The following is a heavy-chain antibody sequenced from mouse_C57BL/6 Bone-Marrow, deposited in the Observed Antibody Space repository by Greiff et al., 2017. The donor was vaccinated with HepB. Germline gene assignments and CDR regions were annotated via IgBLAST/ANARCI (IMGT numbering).Heavy chain of an antibody. J-gene: IGHJ3*01. D-gene: IGHD1-1*01. V-gene: IGHV1-81*01. CDR2: IYPRSGNT. Sequence: QVQLQQSGAELARPGASVKLSCKASGYTFTSYGISWVKQRTGQGLEWIGEIYPRSGNTYYNEKFKGKATLTADKSSSTAYMELRSLTSEDSAVYFCARGSYYGSSLAWFAYWGQGTLVTVSA. CDR1: GYTFTSYG. CDR3: ARGSYYGSSLAWFAY.